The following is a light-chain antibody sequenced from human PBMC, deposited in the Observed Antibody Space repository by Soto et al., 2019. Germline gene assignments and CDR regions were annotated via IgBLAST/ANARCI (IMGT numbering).Light chain of an antibody. CDR1: QSVRSN. V-gene: IGKV3-15*01. Sequence: EIVMTQSPATLSVSPGESATLSCRASQSVRSNLAWYQQKPGQAPRLLIYGASTRATGIPAGFSGSGSGTEYTLTISGLQSEDFAVYYCHQYNIWPPLLFGGGTKVDI. CDR3: HQYNIWPPLL. J-gene: IGKJ4*01. CDR2: GAS.